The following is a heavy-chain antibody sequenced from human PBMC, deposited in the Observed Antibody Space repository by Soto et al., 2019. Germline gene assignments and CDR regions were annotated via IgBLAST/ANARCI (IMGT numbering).Heavy chain of an antibody. CDR2: IIPIFGTA. CDR1: GGTFSSYA. J-gene: IGHJ4*02. V-gene: IGHV1-69*06. CDR3: ARAAEYYDFWSGYPRDPYFDY. Sequence: QVQLVQSGAEVKKPGSSVKVSCKASGGTFSSYAISWVRQAPGQGLEWMGGIIPIFGTANYAQKFQGRVTITADKSTSTAYMELSRLRSEDTAVYYCARAAEYYDFWSGYPRDPYFDYWGQGTLVTVSS. D-gene: IGHD3-3*01.